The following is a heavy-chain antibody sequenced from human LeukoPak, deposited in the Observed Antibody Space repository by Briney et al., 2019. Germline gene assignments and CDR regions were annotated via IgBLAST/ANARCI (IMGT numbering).Heavy chain of an antibody. V-gene: IGHV3-30*18. Sequence: GGSLRLSCAASGFTFSSYGMHWVRQAPGKGLEWVAVISYDGSNKYYADSVKGRFTISRDNSKNTLYLQMNSLRAEDTAVYYCAKNGMGATAFDYWGQGTLVTVSS. CDR2: ISYDGSNK. D-gene: IGHD1-26*01. CDR3: AKNGMGATAFDY. CDR1: GFTFSSYG. J-gene: IGHJ4*02.